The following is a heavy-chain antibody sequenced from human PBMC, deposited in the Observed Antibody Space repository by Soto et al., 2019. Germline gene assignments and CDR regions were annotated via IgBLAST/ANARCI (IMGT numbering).Heavy chain of an antibody. D-gene: IGHD6-19*01. CDR2: IWYDGSNK. J-gene: IGHJ5*02. Sequence: QVQLVESGGGVAQPGRSLRLSCAASGFTFSSYGMHWVRQAPGKGLEWVAVIWYDGSNKYYADSVKGRFTISRDNSKNTLYLQMNSLRAEDTAVYYCARDGWGRWLVLGWFDPWGQGTLVTVSS. CDR3: ARDGWGRWLVLGWFDP. V-gene: IGHV3-33*01. CDR1: GFTFSSYG.